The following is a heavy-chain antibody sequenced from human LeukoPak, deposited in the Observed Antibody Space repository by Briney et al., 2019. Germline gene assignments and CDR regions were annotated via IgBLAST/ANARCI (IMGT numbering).Heavy chain of an antibody. V-gene: IGHV3-23*01. J-gene: IGHJ4*02. Sequence: GGSLRLSCVASGFTFSAYAVGWVRRAPGMGLEWVSSISVSGSQTDYADSVKGRFTISRDNSKNTFYLQMNSLRAEDTAVYYCAKRTSGGSSGYSFDYWGQGTLVTVSS. D-gene: IGHD3-16*01. CDR2: ISVSGSQT. CDR1: GFTFSAYA. CDR3: AKRTSGGSSGYSFDY.